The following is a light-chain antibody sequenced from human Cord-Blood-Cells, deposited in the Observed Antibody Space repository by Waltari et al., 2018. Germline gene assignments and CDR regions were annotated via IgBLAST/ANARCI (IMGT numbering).Light chain of an antibody. J-gene: IGLJ2*01. CDR1: SSDVGGYNY. Sequence: QSALTQPASVSGSPGQSITISCTGTSSDVGGYNYFSWYQQHPGKAPKPMIYDVSNRPSGVSNRCSGSKSGNTASLTISGLQAEDEADYYCSSYTSSSTVVFGGGTKLTVL. CDR2: DVS. CDR3: SSYTSSSTVV. V-gene: IGLV2-14*01.